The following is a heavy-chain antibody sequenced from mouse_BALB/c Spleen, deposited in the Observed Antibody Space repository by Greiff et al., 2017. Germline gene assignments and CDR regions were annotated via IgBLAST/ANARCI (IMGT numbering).Heavy chain of an antibody. J-gene: IGHJ4*01. CDR1: GFSLTSYG. CDR3: ARRGITTVVARGAMDY. CDR2: IWSGGST. D-gene: IGHD1-1*01. V-gene: IGHV2-2*02. Sequence: QVQLQQSGPGLVQPSQCLSITCTVSGFSLTSYGVHWVRQSPGKGLEWLGGIWSGGSTDYNAAFISRLSISKGNSTSQLFFQMNSLQANDTAIYYWARRGITTVVARGAMDYWGQGTSVTVSS.